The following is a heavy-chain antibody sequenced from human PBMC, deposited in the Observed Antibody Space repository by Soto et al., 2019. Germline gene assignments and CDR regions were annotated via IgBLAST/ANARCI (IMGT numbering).Heavy chain of an antibody. CDR2: ISSSSSYI. Sequence: GGSLRLSCAASGFTFSGYSMHWVRQAPGKGLEWVSSISSSSSYIYYADSVKGRFTISRDNAKNSLYLQMNSLRAEDTAVYYCASDSGSGDYYYYYYMDVWGKGTTVTVSS. J-gene: IGHJ6*03. D-gene: IGHD3-10*01. V-gene: IGHV3-21*01. CDR1: GFTFSGYS. CDR3: ASDSGSGDYYYYYYMDV.